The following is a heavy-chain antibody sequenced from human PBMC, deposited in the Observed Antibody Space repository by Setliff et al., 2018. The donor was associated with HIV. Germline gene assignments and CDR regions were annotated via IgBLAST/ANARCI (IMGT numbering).Heavy chain of an antibody. CDR1: GGSISSSSYY. V-gene: IGHV4-39*07. D-gene: IGHD6-13*01. CDR3: ARDGYSSSWYVISGSFDY. Sequence: SETLSLTCIVSGGSISSSSYYWGWIRQPPGKGLEWIGTVYYSGSTYYNPSLKSRVTISVDTSENRFSLKLSSVTAADTAVYYCARDGYSSSWYVISGSFDYWGQGILVTVSS. CDR2: VYYSGST. J-gene: IGHJ4*02.